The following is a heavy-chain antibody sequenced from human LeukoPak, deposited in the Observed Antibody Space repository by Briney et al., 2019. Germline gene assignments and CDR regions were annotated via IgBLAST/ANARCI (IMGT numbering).Heavy chain of an antibody. CDR3: ATRGYSYGYAGFDY. Sequence: GGSLRLSCVASESTLANYAVAWFRQAPGKGLEWVAVISYDGSNKYYADSVKGRFTISRDNSKNTLYLQMNSLRAEDTAVYYCATRGYSYGYAGFDYWGQGTLVTVSS. CDR1: ESTLANYA. D-gene: IGHD5-18*01. V-gene: IGHV3-30*04. CDR2: ISYDGSNK. J-gene: IGHJ4*02.